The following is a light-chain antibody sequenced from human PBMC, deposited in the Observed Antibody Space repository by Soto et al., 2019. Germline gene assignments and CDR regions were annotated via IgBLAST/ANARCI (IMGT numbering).Light chain of an antibody. J-gene: IGLJ1*01. V-gene: IGLV2-8*01. CDR2: EVN. CDR1: SSYVGAYNY. CDR3: TSYAGGNNI. Sequence: QSALTQPPSASGSPGQSVTISCTGTSSYVGAYNYVSWYQQHPGKVPKLMVYEVNKRPSGVPDRFSGSKSGNTASLTVSGLQAEDEADYYCTSYAGGNNIFGTGTKLTVL.